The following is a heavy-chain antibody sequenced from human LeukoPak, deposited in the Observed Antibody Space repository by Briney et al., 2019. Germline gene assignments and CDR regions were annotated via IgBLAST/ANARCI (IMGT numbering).Heavy chain of an antibody. CDR2: INHSGST. D-gene: IGHD2-2*01. Sequence: PSETLSLTCAVYGGSFSGYYWSWIRQPPGKGLEWIGEINHSGSTNYNPSLKSRVTISVDTSKNQFSLKLSSVTAADTAVYYCVKEQVVVPAGTPFDYWGQGTLVTVSS. V-gene: IGHV4-34*01. J-gene: IGHJ4*02. CDR3: VKEQVVVPAGTPFDY. CDR1: GGSFSGYY.